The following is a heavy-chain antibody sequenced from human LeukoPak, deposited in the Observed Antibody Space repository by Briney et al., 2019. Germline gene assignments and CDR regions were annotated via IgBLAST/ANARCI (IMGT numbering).Heavy chain of an antibody. D-gene: IGHD3-22*01. CDR2: INPSGGST. Sequence: GASVKVSCKASGYTFTSYYMHWVRQDPGQGLEWMGIINPSGGSTSYAQKFQGRVTMTRDTSTSTVYMELSSLRSEDTAVYYCARVSQPSYYYDSSGYFDYWGQGTLVTVSS. V-gene: IGHV1-46*01. CDR1: GYTFTSYY. CDR3: ARVSQPSYYYDSSGYFDY. J-gene: IGHJ4*02.